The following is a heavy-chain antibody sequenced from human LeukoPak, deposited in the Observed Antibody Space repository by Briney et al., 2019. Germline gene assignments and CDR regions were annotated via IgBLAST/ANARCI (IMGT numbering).Heavy chain of an antibody. Sequence: SETLSLTCTVSGDSISSYSWSWVRQPAGKGLEWIGRIYASGYTHYDPTLRSRVTMSVDTSKNQFSLKLTSVTAADTSVFFCARNHIVTGTYFDSWGPGTLVTVSS. CDR3: ARNHIVTGTYFDS. CDR2: IYASGYT. CDR1: GDSISSYS. J-gene: IGHJ4*02. D-gene: IGHD2-21*01. V-gene: IGHV4-4*07.